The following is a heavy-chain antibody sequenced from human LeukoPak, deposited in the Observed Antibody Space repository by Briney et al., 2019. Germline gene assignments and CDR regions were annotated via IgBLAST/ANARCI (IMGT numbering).Heavy chain of an antibody. CDR3: ARVNYDILTGYYTGFDY. CDR1: GFTFSSYS. D-gene: IGHD3-9*01. CDR2: ISSSSSYI. J-gene: IGHJ4*02. Sequence: GGSLRLSCAASGFTFSSYSMNWVRQAPGKGLEWVSSISSSSSYIYYADSVKGRFTISRDNAKNSLYLQMNSLRAEDTAVYYCARVNYDILTGYYTGFDYWGQGTLVTVSS. V-gene: IGHV3-21*01.